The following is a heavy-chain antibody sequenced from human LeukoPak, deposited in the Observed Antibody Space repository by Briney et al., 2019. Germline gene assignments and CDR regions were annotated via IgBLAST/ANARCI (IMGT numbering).Heavy chain of an antibody. D-gene: IGHD6-13*01. J-gene: IGHJ4*02. V-gene: IGHV1-18*01. CDR3: ARDYDSSSPFDY. CDR2: ISAHNGNT. Sequence: GASVKVSCKASGYTFTTYGISWVRQAPGQGLEWMGWISAHNGNTKYAQKFQGRVTMTTDTSTSTAYMELRSLRSDDTALYYCARDYDSSSPFDYWGQGTLVTVSP. CDR1: GYTFTTYG.